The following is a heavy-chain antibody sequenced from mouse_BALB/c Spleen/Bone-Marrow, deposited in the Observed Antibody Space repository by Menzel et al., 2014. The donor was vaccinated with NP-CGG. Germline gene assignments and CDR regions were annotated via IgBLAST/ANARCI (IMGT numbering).Heavy chain of an antibody. Sequence: QVQLKESGPGLVSPSQRLSIPCTVSGFSLTSYSVHWVRQPPGKGLEWLGVIWAGGSTNYNSALMSRLSISKDNSKSQVFLKMSSLQTDDTAMFYCARDDDSHAMDYWGQGTSVTVSS. CDR1: GFSLTSYS. V-gene: IGHV2-9*02. J-gene: IGHJ4*01. D-gene: IGHD2-4*01. CDR3: ARDDDSHAMDY. CDR2: IWAGGST.